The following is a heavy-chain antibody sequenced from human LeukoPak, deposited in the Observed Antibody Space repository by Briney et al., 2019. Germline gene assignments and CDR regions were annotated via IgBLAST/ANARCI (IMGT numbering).Heavy chain of an antibody. Sequence: GGSLRLSCAASGFTFSAYAMSWVRQAPGKGLEWVSSITGSGGNTYYADSVKGRFTISRGNSKNTLYLQMNSLRAEDTAVYYCAKGSASSRPYYFDYWGQGALVTVSS. CDR3: AKGSASSRPYYFDY. CDR1: GFTFSAYA. CDR2: ITGSGGNT. V-gene: IGHV3-23*01. J-gene: IGHJ4*02. D-gene: IGHD2-15*01.